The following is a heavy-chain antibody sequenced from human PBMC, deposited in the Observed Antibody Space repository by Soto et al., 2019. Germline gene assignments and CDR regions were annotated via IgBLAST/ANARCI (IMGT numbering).Heavy chain of an antibody. CDR3: ARPELGVVVVEPLFDY. D-gene: IGHD3-22*01. CDR2: IYYSAST. CDR1: GGSISSSSYY. V-gene: IGHV4-39*01. J-gene: IGHJ4*02. Sequence: QLQLQESGPGLVKPSETLSLTCTVSGGSISSSSYYWGWIRQPPGKGLEWIGSIYYSASTYYNPTLKIRVTLSVDTSKHQLSLKLRSVSASDTAVYYCARPELGVVVVEPLFDYWGQGTLVTVSS.